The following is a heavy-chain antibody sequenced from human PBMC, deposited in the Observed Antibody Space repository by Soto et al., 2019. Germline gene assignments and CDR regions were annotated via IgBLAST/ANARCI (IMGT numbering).Heavy chain of an antibody. V-gene: IGHV3-30-3*01. CDR2: ISYDGSNK. D-gene: IGHD3-3*01. J-gene: IGHJ6*02. CDR1: GFTFSSYA. CDR3: ARDYDFWSGEYYYYGMDV. Sequence: GGSLRLSCAASGFTFSSYAMHWVRQAPGKGLEWVAVISYDGSNKYYADSVKGRFTISRDNSKNTLYLQMNSLRAEDTAVYYCARDYDFWSGEYYYYGMDVWGQGTTVTVSS.